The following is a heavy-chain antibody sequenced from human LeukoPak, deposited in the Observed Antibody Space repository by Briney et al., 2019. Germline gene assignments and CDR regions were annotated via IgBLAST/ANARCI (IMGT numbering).Heavy chain of an antibody. CDR3: ASDYEPDYYGSGFSYYFDY. V-gene: IGHV3-30*03. D-gene: IGHD3-10*01. J-gene: IGHJ4*02. Sequence: GGFLRLSCAASGFTFSSYSMNWVRQAPGKGLEWVAVISYDGSNKYYADSVKGRFTISTDNSKTTLYLQMNSLRAEDTAVYYCASDYEPDYYGSGFSYYFDYWGQGTLVTVSS. CDR2: ISYDGSNK. CDR1: GFTFSSYS.